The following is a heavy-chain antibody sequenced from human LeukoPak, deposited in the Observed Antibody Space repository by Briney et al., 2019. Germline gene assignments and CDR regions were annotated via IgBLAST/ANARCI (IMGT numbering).Heavy chain of an antibody. CDR3: ARSPGYSSSWGGENFDY. V-gene: IGHV1-46*01. Sequence: ASVKVSCKASGYTFTSYYMHWVRQAPGQGLEWMGIINPSGGSTSYAQKFQGRVTMTRDTSTSTAYMELRSLRSDDTAVYYCARSPGYSSSWGGENFDYWGQGTLVTVSS. J-gene: IGHJ4*02. CDR1: GYTFTSYY. D-gene: IGHD6-13*01. CDR2: INPSGGST.